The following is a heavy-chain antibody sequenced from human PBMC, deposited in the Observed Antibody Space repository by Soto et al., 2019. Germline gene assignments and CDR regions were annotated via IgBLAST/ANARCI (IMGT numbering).Heavy chain of an antibody. CDR3: PRNSAATTPFDY. Sequence: GGSLRLSCAASGFSFSSYALHWVRQAPGKGLEYVSGISSNGGSIFYADSVKGRFTISRDNSKNTLYLQMNSLRAEDTAVYYCPRNSAATTPFDYWGQGTLVTVSS. CDR2: ISSNGGSI. V-gene: IGHV3-64*04. CDR1: GFSFSSYA. J-gene: IGHJ4*02. D-gene: IGHD5-12*01.